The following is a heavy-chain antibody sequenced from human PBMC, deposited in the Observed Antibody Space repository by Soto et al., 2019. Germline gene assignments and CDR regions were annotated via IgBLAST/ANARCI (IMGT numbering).Heavy chain of an antibody. Sequence: EVQLLESGGGLVQPGGSLRLSCAASGFTFSSYAMSWVRQAPGKGLEWVSAISGSGGSTYYADSVKGRFTISRDNSKNTLYLQMNSLRAEDTAVYYCAKDRGYCSSTSCYWGVWFDPWGQGTLVTVSS. CDR3: AKDRGYCSSTSCYWGVWFDP. D-gene: IGHD2-2*01. J-gene: IGHJ5*02. CDR1: GFTFSSYA. CDR2: ISGSGGST. V-gene: IGHV3-23*01.